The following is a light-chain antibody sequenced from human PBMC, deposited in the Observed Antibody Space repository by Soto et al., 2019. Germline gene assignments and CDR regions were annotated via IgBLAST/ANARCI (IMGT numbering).Light chain of an antibody. J-gene: IGKJ5*01. CDR1: HIVTSD. CDR2: GAS. Sequence: ERVMTQAPSTLSVSPGEGVTLSFRASHIVTSDLAWYQHKPGQTPRLLIHGASNRATGIPVRFSGAGSGTEFTLTISSLQSEDIGVYYCQQYNKWPQTFGQGTRLEIK. CDR3: QQYNKWPQT. V-gene: IGKV3-15*01.